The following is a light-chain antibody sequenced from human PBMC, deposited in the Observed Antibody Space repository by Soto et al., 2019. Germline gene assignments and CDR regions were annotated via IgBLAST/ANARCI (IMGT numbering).Light chain of an antibody. CDR2: VAS. Sequence: EIVITHAAVTLSVSPGDRATLSRWAGEMVSSNVALYQQKPGQSPRLLIYVASTRATGIPARFSGSGSGTEFTLTISSLQSEDFAVYYCQQYHNWWTFGQGTKVDIK. CDR3: QQYHNWWT. CDR1: EMVSSN. J-gene: IGKJ1*01. V-gene: IGKV3-15*01.